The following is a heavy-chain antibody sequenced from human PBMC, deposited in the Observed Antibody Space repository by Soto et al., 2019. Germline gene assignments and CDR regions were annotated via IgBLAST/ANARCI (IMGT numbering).Heavy chain of an antibody. CDR1: GFNFDEFG. D-gene: IGHD3-16*01. J-gene: IGHJ4*02. Sequence: EVQLVESGGGLVQPGRSLRLSCAASGFNFDEFGMHWVRQAPGKGLEWVSGISWNRGSIGYADSVKGRFTISRDNAKNSLYLQMDSLRPEDTALYYCAKVGGGRYGSYYFDEWGQGTLVTVSS. V-gene: IGHV3-9*01. CDR3: AKVGGGRYGSYYFDE. CDR2: ISWNRGSI.